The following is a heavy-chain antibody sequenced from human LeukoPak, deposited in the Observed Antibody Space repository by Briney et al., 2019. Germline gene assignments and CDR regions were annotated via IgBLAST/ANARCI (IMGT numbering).Heavy chain of an antibody. V-gene: IGHV3-53*04. CDR3: ARAGPYSSGWYFFYFDY. Sequence: GGSLRLSCAASGFTFSSYAMSWVRQAPGKGLEWVTVIYSGGSTYYADSVKGRFTISRHNSKNTLYLQMNSLRAEDTAVYYRARAGPYSSGWYFFYFDYWGQGTLVTVSS. CDR2: IYSGGST. J-gene: IGHJ4*02. CDR1: GFTFSSYA. D-gene: IGHD6-19*01.